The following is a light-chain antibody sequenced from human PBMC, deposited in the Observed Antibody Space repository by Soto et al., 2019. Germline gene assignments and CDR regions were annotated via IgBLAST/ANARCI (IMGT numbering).Light chain of an antibody. Sequence: EVELTQSPVTLSVSGGARATLSCRSSQTISTHLAWYQQKPGQAPRLLIYGASTRATAVPARFSGSGAGTDFTLTISRVQSEDAAVYYCQQFDSWPPITFGQGTKLDIK. J-gene: IGKJ2*01. V-gene: IGKV3-15*01. CDR1: QTISTH. CDR3: QQFDSWPPIT. CDR2: GAS.